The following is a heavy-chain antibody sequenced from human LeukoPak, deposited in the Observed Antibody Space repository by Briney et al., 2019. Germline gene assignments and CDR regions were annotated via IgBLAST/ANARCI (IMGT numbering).Heavy chain of an antibody. CDR3: GRQYYHASSSYWFAFDY. J-gene: IGHJ4*02. V-gene: IGHV1-46*01. CDR2: INPSGGST. CDR1: GYTFTSYY. D-gene: IGHD3-22*01. Sequence: ASVKVSCRASGYTFTSYYIHWVRQAPGQGREGMGIINPSGGSTNYAENFQGRVTMIGDTSTSTVYMELRSLRSEETSVYYCGRQYYHASSSYWFAFDYWGQGNPVTVSS.